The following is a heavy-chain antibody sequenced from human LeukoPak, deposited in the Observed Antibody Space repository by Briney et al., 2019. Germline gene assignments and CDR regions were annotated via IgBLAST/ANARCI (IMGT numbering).Heavy chain of an antibody. CDR3: ATEGYGSGTYPFDY. CDR1: GFTFSSYS. V-gene: IGHV3-21*01. D-gene: IGHD3-10*01. J-gene: IGHJ4*02. Sequence: GGSLRLSCAASGFTFSSYSMNWVRQAPGKGLEWVSSISSSSTCIYYADSMKGRFTISRDNAKNSLYLQMNSLRAEDTAVYYCATEGYGSGTYPFDYWGQGTLVTVSS. CDR2: ISSSSTCI.